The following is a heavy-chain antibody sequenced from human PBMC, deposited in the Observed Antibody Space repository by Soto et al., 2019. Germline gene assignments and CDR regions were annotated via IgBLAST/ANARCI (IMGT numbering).Heavy chain of an antibody. CDR3: ARDFGHGHCSGGSCYTLDH. V-gene: IGHV1-69*01. J-gene: IGHJ4*02. CDR2: IIPMFGTA. CDR1: GGTFSSSA. D-gene: IGHD2-15*01. Sequence: QVQLVQSGAEEQKPGSSVKVSCKASGGTFSSSAISWVRQAPGQGLEWMGGIIPMFGTAQYAQRFQDRVTITADESTSTAYMELCSLSSDDTAVYYCARDFGHGHCSGGSCYTLDHWGQGTLVVVSS.